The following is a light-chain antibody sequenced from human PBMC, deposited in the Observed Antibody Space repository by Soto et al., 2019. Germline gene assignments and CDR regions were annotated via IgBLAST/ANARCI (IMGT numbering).Light chain of an antibody. Sequence: QSVLTQPPSASGTPGQRVTISCSGSSSNIGSNYVYWYQQFPGTAPKLLIYRTDQRPSGVPDRFSASKPGASASLVISGLRSEDEADYYCVAWDGSLNSLLFGGGTKLTVL. V-gene: IGLV1-47*01. CDR2: RTD. J-gene: IGLJ2*01. CDR3: VAWDGSLNSLL. CDR1: SSNIGSNY.